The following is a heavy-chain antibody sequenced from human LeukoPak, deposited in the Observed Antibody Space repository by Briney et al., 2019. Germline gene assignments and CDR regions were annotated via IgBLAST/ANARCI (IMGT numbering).Heavy chain of an antibody. CDR1: GGTFSSYA. V-gene: IGHV1-69*13. D-gene: IGHD3-3*01. Sequence: SVKVSCKASGGTFSSYAISWVRQAPGQGLEWMGGIIPIFGTANYAQKFQGRVTITADESTSTAYMELSSLRSEDTAVCYCASKRPGFGVVIITTRDYYYYYGMDVWGQGTTVTVSS. J-gene: IGHJ6*02. CDR3: ASKRPGFGVVIITTRDYYYYYGMDV. CDR2: IIPIFGTA.